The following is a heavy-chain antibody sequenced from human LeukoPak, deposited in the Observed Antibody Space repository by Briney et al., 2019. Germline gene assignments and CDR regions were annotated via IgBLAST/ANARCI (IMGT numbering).Heavy chain of an antibody. CDR3: ARECPGSTSCYLKDAFDI. CDR2: ISSSSSYI. V-gene: IGHV3-21*01. D-gene: IGHD2-2*01. CDR1: GFTFSSYS. Sequence: GGSLRLSCAASGFTFSSYSMNWVRQAPGKGLEWVSSISSSSSYIYYADSVKGRFTISRDNAKNSLYLQMNSLRAEDTAVYYCARECPGSTSCYLKDAFDIWGQGTMVTVSS. J-gene: IGHJ3*02.